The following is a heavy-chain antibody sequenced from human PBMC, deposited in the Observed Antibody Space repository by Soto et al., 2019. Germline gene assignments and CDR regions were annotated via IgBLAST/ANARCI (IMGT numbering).Heavy chain of an antibody. Sequence: QVQLVESGGGVVQPGRSLRLSCAASGFTFSTYGMSWVRQAPGKGLEWVAIISYDGIHKYYADSVKGRFTISRDNSRNNLYLQMNSLRAEDTAVYYCAKEIIAVSGPWDFDNWGQGTLVTVSS. CDR2: ISYDGIHK. CDR3: AKEIIAVSGPWDFDN. CDR1: GFTFSTYG. J-gene: IGHJ4*02. D-gene: IGHD6-19*01. V-gene: IGHV3-30*18.